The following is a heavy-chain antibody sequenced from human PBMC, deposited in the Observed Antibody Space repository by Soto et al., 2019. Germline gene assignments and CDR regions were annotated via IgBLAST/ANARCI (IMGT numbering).Heavy chain of an antibody. V-gene: IGHV3-21*01. D-gene: IGHD3-22*01. CDR2: LANNSEYI. J-gene: IGHJ6*02. CDR1: GFTFSSYS. Sequence: EVQLVASGGGLVRPGGSLRLSCAASGFTFSSYSMNWLRQAPGKGLEWVSSLANNSEYIFYAESVKGRFTISRDNAENSLYLQMSSLRGEDTAVYYCARVHDSTTHPLFSMEVWGQGTTVTVSS. CDR3: ARVHDSTTHPLFSMEV.